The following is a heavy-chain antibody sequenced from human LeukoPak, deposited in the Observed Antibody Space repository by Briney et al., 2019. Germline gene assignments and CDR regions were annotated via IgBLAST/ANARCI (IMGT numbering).Heavy chain of an antibody. CDR3: ARGEQYGSGTVQFDY. CDR1: GGSISSSNW. CDR2: IYHSGST. J-gene: IGHJ4*02. Sequence: SGTLSLTCAVSGGSISSSNWWSWVRQPPGKGLEWIGEIYHSGSTNYNPTLKSRVTMSVDKSRNQFSLSLTSVTAADTAVYYCARGEQYGSGTVQFDYWGQGTLVTVSS. V-gene: IGHV4-4*02. D-gene: IGHD3-10*01.